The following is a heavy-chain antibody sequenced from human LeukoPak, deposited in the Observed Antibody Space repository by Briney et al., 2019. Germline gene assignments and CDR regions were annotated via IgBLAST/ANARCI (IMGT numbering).Heavy chain of an antibody. CDR2: ISVSSGDT. Sequence: ASVKVSCKASGYTFADYGITWVRQAPGQGLEWMGWISVSSGDTKYAQKLQGRVTMTTDTSTSTAYMELRSLRSDDTAVYYCAKAGYIYGSGDFDYWGQGTLVTLSS. D-gene: IGHD5-18*01. CDR1: GYTFADYG. J-gene: IGHJ4*02. CDR3: AKAGYIYGSGDFDY. V-gene: IGHV1-18*01.